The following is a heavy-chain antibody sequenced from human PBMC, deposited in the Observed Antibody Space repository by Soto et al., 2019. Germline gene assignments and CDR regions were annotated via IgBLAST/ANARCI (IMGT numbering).Heavy chain of an antibody. Sequence: GESLKISCKSSGYNFIDYWIGWVRQQPGKGLEWVGMMYPGDSDTRYSPSFKGQVTISADKSISTAFLQWSSLKASGTAMYYCARLEDSTAGYWGRGTLVTVSS. CDR2: MYPGDSDT. CDR3: ARLEDSTAGY. V-gene: IGHV5-51*01. J-gene: IGHJ4*02. CDR1: GYNFIDYW. D-gene: IGHD2-8*02.